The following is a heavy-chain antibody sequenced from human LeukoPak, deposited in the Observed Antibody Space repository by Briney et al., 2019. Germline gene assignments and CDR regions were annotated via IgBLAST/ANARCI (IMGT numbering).Heavy chain of an antibody. J-gene: IGHJ1*01. Sequence: GGSLRLSCAASGFTFSSYGVHWVRQAPGKGLEWVAFIRYDGSNKYYADSVKGRFTISRDNSKNTLYLQMNSLRAEDTAVYYCAKRKSEYYYDSSGYREYFQHWGQGTLVTVSS. V-gene: IGHV3-30*02. CDR2: IRYDGSNK. CDR3: AKRKSEYYYDSSGYREYFQH. CDR1: GFTFSSYG. D-gene: IGHD3-22*01.